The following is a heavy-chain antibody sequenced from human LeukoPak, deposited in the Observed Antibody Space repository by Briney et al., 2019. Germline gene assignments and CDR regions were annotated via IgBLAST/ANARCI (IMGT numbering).Heavy chain of an antibody. V-gene: IGHV3-74*01. CDR1: GFTFSSYG. CDR3: ATVTYCSGGSCYGDFDY. CDR2: INSDGSST. D-gene: IGHD2-15*01. J-gene: IGHJ4*02. Sequence: PGGSLRLSCAASGFTFSSYGMSWVRQAPGKGLVWVSRINSDGSSTSYADSVKGRFTISRDNAKNTLYLQMNSLRAEDTAVYYCATVTYCSGGSCYGDFDYWGQGTLVTVSS.